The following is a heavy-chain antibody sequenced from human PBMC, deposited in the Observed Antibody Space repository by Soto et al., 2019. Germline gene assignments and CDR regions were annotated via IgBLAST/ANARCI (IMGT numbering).Heavy chain of an antibody. Sequence: PSETLSLTCTVSGGSISSGGYYWSWIRQHPGKGLEWIGYIYYSGSTYYNPSLKSRVTISVDTSKNQFSLKLSSVTAADTAVYYCARASYSSSWTRYYYYGMDVWGQGTTVTVSS. CDR1: GGSISSGGYY. J-gene: IGHJ6*02. D-gene: IGHD6-13*01. CDR3: ARASYSSSWTRYYYYGMDV. CDR2: IYYSGST. V-gene: IGHV4-31*03.